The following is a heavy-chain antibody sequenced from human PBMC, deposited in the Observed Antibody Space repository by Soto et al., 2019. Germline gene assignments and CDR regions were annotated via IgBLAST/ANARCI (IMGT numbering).Heavy chain of an antibody. J-gene: IGHJ4*02. CDR2: ISYDGSNK. CDR3: AREGPGSSFPFDD. CDR1: GFTFSSYA. V-gene: IGHV3-30-3*01. Sequence: GXSLRLCCAASGFTFSSYAMHLVRQAPGKGLEWLAVISYDGSNKYYADSVKGRFTISRDNSKNTLYLQMNSLRAEDTAVYYCAREGPGSSFPFDDWGQGTLVTVSS. D-gene: IGHD6-6*01.